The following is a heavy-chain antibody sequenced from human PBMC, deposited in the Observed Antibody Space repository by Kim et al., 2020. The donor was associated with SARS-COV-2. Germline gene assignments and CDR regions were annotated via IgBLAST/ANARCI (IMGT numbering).Heavy chain of an antibody. J-gene: IGHJ4*02. Sequence: DSVKGRFTISRDNAKNSLYLQMNSLRAEDTALYYCAKDMGLWLVLSYFDYWGQGTLVTVSS. D-gene: IGHD6-19*01. V-gene: IGHV3-9*01. CDR3: AKDMGLWLVLSYFDY.